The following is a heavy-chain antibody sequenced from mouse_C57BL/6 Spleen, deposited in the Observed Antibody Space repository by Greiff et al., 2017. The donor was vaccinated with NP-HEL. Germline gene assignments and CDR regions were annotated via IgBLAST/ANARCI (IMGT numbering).Heavy chain of an antibody. V-gene: IGHV5-4*01. CDR2: ISDGGSYT. Sequence: EVKVVESGGGLVKPGGSLKLSCAASGFTFSSYAMSWVRQTPEKRLEWVATISDGGSYTYYPDNVKGRFTISRDNAKNNLYLQMSHLKSEDTAMYYCARDRGTTVVFDYWGQGTTLTVSS. D-gene: IGHD1-1*01. CDR1: GFTFSSYA. J-gene: IGHJ2*01. CDR3: ARDRGTTVVFDY.